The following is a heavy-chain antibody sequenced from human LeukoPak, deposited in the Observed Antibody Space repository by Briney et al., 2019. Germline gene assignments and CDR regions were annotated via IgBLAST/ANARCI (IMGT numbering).Heavy chain of an antibody. V-gene: IGHV4-34*01. Sequence: SETLSLTCAVYGGSFSSHYWSWIRQPPGKGLEWIGEINHSGSTNYNPSLKSRVTISVDTSKNQFSLKLSSVTAADTAVYYCARVVGEYYDILTGYYNDYYGMDVWGQGTTVTVSS. CDR3: ARVVGEYYDILTGYYNDYYGMDV. CDR2: INHSGST. CDR1: GGSFSSHY. J-gene: IGHJ6*02. D-gene: IGHD3-9*01.